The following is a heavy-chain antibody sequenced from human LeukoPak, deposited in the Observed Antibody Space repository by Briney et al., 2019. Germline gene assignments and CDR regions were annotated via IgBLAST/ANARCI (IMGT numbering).Heavy chain of an antibody. CDR1: GFNFNNHD. CDR2: ISKTAKTT. J-gene: IGHJ2*01. CDR3: ARGGASGWQWYFDL. V-gene: IGHV3-48*03. Sequence: SGGSLTLSCAASGFNFNNHDFYWVRQAPGKGLEWVSYISKTAKTTYFGDSVKGRFTLSRDNARNTLNLQMNSLRAEDTAVYYCARGGASGWQWYFDLWGRGTLVTVSS. D-gene: IGHD6-19*01.